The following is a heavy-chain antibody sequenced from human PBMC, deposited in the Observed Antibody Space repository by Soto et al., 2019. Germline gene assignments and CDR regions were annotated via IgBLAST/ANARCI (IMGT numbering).Heavy chain of an antibody. Sequence: EVQLVESGGGLVQPGGSLRLSCAASGFTFNMYNMNWVRQAPGKGLEWVSYISSSSSTIYYADSVKGRFTISRDNAKNSLYLQMNSLRAEDTAVYYCARWGSLAPDSWGQGTLVTVSS. CDR1: GFTFNMYN. CDR3: ARWGSLAPDS. J-gene: IGHJ4*02. CDR2: ISSSSSTI. V-gene: IGHV3-48*01. D-gene: IGHD3-16*01.